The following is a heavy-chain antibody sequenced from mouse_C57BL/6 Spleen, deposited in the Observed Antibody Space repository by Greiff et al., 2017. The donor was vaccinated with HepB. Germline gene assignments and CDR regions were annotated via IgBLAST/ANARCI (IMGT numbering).Heavy chain of an antibody. CDR2: IDPSDSET. V-gene: IGHV1-52*01. D-gene: IGHD3-2*02. CDR1: GYTFTSYW. CDR3: ARTQATSGFAY. Sequence: VQLQQPGAELVRPGSSVKLSCKASGYTFTSYWMHWVKQRPIQGLEWIGNIDPSDSETHYNQKFKDKAKLTVDKSSSTAYMQLSSLTSEDSAVYYCARTQATSGFAYWGQGTLVTVSA. J-gene: IGHJ3*01.